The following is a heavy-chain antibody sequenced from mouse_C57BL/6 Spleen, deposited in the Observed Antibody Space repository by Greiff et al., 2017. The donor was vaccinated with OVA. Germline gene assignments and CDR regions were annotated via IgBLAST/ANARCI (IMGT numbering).Heavy chain of an antibody. J-gene: IGHJ2*01. CDR3: ARDGGNSYCDY. D-gene: IGHD2-1*01. CDR2: ISDGGSYT. Sequence: EVKLVESGGGLVKPGGSLKLSCAASGFTFSSYAMSWVRQTPEKRLEWVATISDGGSYTYYPDNVKGRFTISRDNAKNNLYLQMSHLKSEDTAMYYCARDGGNSYCDYWGQGTTLTVSS. CDR1: GFTFSSYA. V-gene: IGHV5-4*01.